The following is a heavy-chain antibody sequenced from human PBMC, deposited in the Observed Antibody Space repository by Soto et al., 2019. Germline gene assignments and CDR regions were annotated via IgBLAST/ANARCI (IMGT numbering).Heavy chain of an antibody. V-gene: IGHV3-64D*06. J-gene: IGHJ6*02. CDR3: ARQNDYYYNGMDV. D-gene: IGHD1-1*01. CDR1: GFTFSRKT. CDR2: ISNNGGNT. Sequence: GSLRLSCSASGFTFSRKTMHWVRQAPGRGLEFVSAISNNGGNTYYADSVKGRFTISRDNSENTLYLQMSSLRAEDTAVYYCARQNDYYYNGMDVWGQGTTVTVSS.